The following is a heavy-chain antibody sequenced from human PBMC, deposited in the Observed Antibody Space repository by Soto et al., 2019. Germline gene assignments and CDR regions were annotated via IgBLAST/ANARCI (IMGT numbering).Heavy chain of an antibody. D-gene: IGHD3-9*01. Sequence: QVQLVQSGAEVKKPGSSVKVSCKASGGNFASYAIFWVRQAPGQGLEWMGGIIPIFGTATYPQKFQGRVTIKAYKHTNPASMEMKSLGFEDTAVYYCASSEGGYFDGMAVWGQGPTVTVSS. CDR1: GGNFASYA. CDR2: IIPIFGTA. CDR3: ASSEGGYFDGMAV. J-gene: IGHJ6*02. V-gene: IGHV1-69*06.